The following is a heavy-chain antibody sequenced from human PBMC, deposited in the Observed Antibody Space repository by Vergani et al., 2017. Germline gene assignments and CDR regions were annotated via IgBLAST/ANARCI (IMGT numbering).Heavy chain of an antibody. CDR2: IYYSGST. CDR3: ARHSTVEWLVKLGWIDP. D-gene: IGHD6-19*01. J-gene: IGHJ5*02. V-gene: IGHV4-39*01. CDR1: GASIRSSNYY. Sequence: QLQLQESGPGLVKPSATLSLTCSVSGASIRSSNYYWGWIRQPPGKGLEWIASIYYSGSTYYNPSLKSLVTISVQTSKNQFFRKLSSVTAADTAVYFWARHSTVEWLVKLGWIDPWGQGILVTVSS.